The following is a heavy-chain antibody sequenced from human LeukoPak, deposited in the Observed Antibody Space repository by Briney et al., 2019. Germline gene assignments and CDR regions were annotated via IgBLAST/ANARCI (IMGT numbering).Heavy chain of an antibody. J-gene: IGHJ4*02. Sequence: GGSLRLSCAASGFTFSSYAMSWVRQAPGKGLEWVSAISGSGGSTYYADSVKGRFTISRDNSKNTLYLQMNSLRAEDTAVYYCARFPEMVVVVTAIPPDYWGQGTLVTVSS. D-gene: IGHD2-21*02. CDR3: ARFPEMVVVVTAIPPDY. V-gene: IGHV3-23*01. CDR1: GFTFSSYA. CDR2: ISGSGGST.